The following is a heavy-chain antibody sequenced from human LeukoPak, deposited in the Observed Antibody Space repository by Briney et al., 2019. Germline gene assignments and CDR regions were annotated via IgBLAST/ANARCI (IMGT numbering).Heavy chain of an antibody. CDR2: IKQDGSEK. CDR3: ARADYYDSSAKFDY. Sequence: GGSLRLSCAASGFTFSSYWMSWVRQAPGKGLEWVANIKQDGSEKYYVDSVKGRFTISRDNAKNSLYLQMNSLRAEDTAVYYCARADYYDSSAKFDYWGQGTLVTVPS. J-gene: IGHJ4*02. CDR1: GFTFSSYW. D-gene: IGHD3-22*01. V-gene: IGHV3-7*01.